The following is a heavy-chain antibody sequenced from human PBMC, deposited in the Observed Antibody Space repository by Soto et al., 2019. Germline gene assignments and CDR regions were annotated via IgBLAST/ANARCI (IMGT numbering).Heavy chain of an antibody. Sequence: QVQLVESGGGVVQPGRSLRLSCAASGFTFSSYGMHWVRQAPGKGLEWVAVIWYDGSNKYYADSVKGRFTISRDNSKNTLYLQMNSLRAEDTAVYYCARGGYSYGYSAFDIWGQGTMVTVSS. V-gene: IGHV3-33*01. CDR3: ARGGYSYGYSAFDI. J-gene: IGHJ3*02. D-gene: IGHD5-18*01. CDR1: GFTFSSYG. CDR2: IWYDGSNK.